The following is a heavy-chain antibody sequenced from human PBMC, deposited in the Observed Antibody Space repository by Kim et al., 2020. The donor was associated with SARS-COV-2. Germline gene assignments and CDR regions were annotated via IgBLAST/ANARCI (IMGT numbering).Heavy chain of an antibody. J-gene: IGHJ4*02. CDR1: GFTFTDYS. CDR3: ARSSYYRFDC. D-gene: IGHD3-22*01. Sequence: GGSLRLSCAASGFTFTDYSMNWVRQAPGKGPEWVSYIKSSSGTYYADSVKGRFTMCRDNAKNSVYLQMSSLRDEDTALYYCARSSYYRFDCWGQGTLVTVSS. CDR2: IKSSSGT. V-gene: IGHV3-48*02.